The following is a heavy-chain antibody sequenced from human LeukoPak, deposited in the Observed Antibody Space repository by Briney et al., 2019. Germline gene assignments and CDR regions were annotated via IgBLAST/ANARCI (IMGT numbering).Heavy chain of an antibody. J-gene: IGHJ4*02. CDR1: GYPFNNYY. D-gene: IGHD3-3*01. CDR2: ISFSGVP. CDR3: ARDLRLLDY. Sequence: GASVKDSCKTSGYPFNNYYIQWLRQAPGQGPEWMGWISFSGVPKHAETFRGRVTLTRDTSRATAYMEVTSLSSDDTAIYYGARDLRLLDYWGQGPLVPLSS. V-gene: IGHV1-2*02.